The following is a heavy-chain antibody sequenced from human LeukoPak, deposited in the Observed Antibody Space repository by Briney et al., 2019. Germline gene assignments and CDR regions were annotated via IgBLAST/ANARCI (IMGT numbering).Heavy chain of an antibody. J-gene: IGHJ4*02. CDR1: GYTFTGYY. V-gene: IGHV1-2*02. CDR3: ARDVEEYCSSASCYIVDY. D-gene: IGHD2-2*01. Sequence: ASVKVSCKASGYTFTGYYMHWVRQAPGQGLEWMGWINPNSGGTNYAQKFQGRVTMTRDTSTSTAYMELSRLRSDDTAVYYCARDVEEYCSSASCYIVDYWGQGTLVTVSS. CDR2: INPNSGGT.